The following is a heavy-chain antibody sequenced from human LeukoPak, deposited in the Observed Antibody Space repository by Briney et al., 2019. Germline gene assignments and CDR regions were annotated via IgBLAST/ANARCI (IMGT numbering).Heavy chain of an antibody. CDR1: GGSISSSSYY. D-gene: IGHD6-13*01. V-gene: IGHV4-39*07. CDR2: IYYSGST. Sequence: PSETLSLTCTVSGGSISSSSYYWGWIRQPPGKGLEWIGSIYYSGSTYYNPSLKSRVTISVDTSKNQFSLKLSSVTAADTAVYYCARAEVGYSSSWWYFDYWGQGTLVTVSS. J-gene: IGHJ4*02. CDR3: ARAEVGYSSSWWYFDY.